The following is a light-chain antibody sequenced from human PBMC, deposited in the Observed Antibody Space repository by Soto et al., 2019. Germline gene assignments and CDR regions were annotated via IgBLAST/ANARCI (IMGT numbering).Light chain of an antibody. CDR3: QQYGSSPPIT. CDR2: GAS. V-gene: IGKV3-20*01. Sequence: EIVLTQSPGTLSLSPGERAALSCRASQSVTGSYLAWYQQKPGQAPRLLIYGASSRATGIPDRFSGSGSGTDFTLTICRLEPEDFAVYYCQQYGSSPPITFGQGTRLEIK. J-gene: IGKJ5*01. CDR1: QSVTGSY.